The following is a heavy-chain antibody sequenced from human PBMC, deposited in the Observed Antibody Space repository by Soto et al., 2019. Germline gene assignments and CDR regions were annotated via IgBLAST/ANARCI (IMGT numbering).Heavy chain of an antibody. J-gene: IGHJ6*02. Sequence: PGGSLRLSCAASGFTFSSYGMYWVRQVPGKGLDWVAVISYDGSNKDYADSVKGRFTISRDNSKNTLYLQMNSLRAEDTAVYYCARASLLSSGMDVWGQGTTVTVSS. D-gene: IGHD3-10*01. V-gene: IGHV3-33*05. CDR3: ARASLLSSGMDV. CDR2: ISYDGSNK. CDR1: GFTFSSYG.